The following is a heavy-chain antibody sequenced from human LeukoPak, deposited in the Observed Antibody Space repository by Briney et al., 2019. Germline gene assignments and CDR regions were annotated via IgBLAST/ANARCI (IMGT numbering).Heavy chain of an antibody. CDR1: EYTFTNYF. CDR3: TRDRSGGAFDY. J-gene: IGHJ4*02. D-gene: IGHD3-16*01. V-gene: IGHV1-46*01. CDR2: INPNGGST. Sequence: ASVKVSCKASEYTFTNYFLHWVRQAPGQGLEWMGIINPNGGSTSYAQNFQGRVTMTRDTSTSTVYMELSSLRSEDTAVYYCTRDRSGGAFDYWGQGTLVTVSS.